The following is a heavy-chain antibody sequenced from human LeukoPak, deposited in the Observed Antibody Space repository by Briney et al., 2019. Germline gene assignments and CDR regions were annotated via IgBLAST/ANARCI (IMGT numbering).Heavy chain of an antibody. CDR2: ISAYNGNT. Sequence: ASVKVSCKASGYTFTSYGISWVRQAPGQGLEWMGWISAYNGNTNYAQKLQGGVTMTTDTSTSTAYMELRSLRSDDTAVYYCARDEYSSSWYRRTYNWFDPWGQGTLVTVSS. CDR1: GYTFTSYG. V-gene: IGHV1-18*01. D-gene: IGHD6-13*01. J-gene: IGHJ5*02. CDR3: ARDEYSSSWYRRTYNWFDP.